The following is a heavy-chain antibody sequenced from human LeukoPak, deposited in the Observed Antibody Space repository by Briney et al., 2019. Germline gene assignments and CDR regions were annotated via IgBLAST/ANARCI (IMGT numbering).Heavy chain of an antibody. J-gene: IGHJ4*02. CDR2: ISAYNGNT. V-gene: IGHV1-18*01. CDR3: ARDVSWFGELMGVSDY. Sequence: ASVTVSCTASGYTFTIYGISWVRQAPGQGLEWIGWISAYNGNTNYAQKLQGGVTMTTDTSTSTAYMELRSLRSDDTAVYYCARDVSWFGELMGVSDYWGQGTLVTVSS. D-gene: IGHD3-10*01. CDR1: GYTFTIYG.